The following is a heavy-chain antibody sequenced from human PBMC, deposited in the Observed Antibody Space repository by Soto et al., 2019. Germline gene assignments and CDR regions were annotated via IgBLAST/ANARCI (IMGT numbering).Heavy chain of an antibody. CDR2: IDPSDSYT. Sequence: GESLKISCKGSGYSFTSYWITWVRQMPGKGLEWMGRIDPSDSYTNYSPSFQGHVTISADKSISTAYLQWSSLKASDTAMYYCARHGSGYGYFDYWGQGTLVTVSS. CDR1: GYSFTSYW. V-gene: IGHV5-10-1*01. D-gene: IGHD5-12*01. CDR3: ARHGSGYGYFDY. J-gene: IGHJ4*02.